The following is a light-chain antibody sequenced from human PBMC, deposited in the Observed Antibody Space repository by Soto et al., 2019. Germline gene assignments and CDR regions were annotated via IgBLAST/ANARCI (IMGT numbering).Light chain of an antibody. Sequence: EIVMTQSPATLSVSPGERATLSCRASQSVSSNLAWYQQKPAQAPRLLIYGASTRATGIPARFSGSGSGTEFTLTISSLQSEDFAVCCCQQYNNWPRTFGQGTKVEIK. CDR2: GAS. V-gene: IGKV3-15*01. CDR1: QSVSSN. J-gene: IGKJ1*01. CDR3: QQYNNWPRT.